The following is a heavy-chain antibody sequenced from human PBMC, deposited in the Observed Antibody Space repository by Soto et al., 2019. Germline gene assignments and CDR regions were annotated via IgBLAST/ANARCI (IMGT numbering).Heavy chain of an antibody. Sequence: QVQLVQSGAEVKKPGSSVKVSCKASGGTFSSYAISWVRQAPGQGLEWMGGIIPIFGTANYAQKFQGRVTITADESTSTAYMELSSLRSENTAVYYCARDLRDYVWGSYRYRGPFDYWGQGTLVTVFS. CDR1: GGTFSSYA. V-gene: IGHV1-69*01. CDR3: ARDLRDYVWGSYRYRGPFDY. CDR2: IIPIFGTA. D-gene: IGHD3-16*02. J-gene: IGHJ4*02.